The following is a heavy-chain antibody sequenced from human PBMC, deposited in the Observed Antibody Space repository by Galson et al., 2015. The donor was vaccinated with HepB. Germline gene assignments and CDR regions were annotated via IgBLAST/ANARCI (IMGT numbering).Heavy chain of an antibody. CDR3: ARIGYCSSTSCYPPGWGFDY. Sequence: ETLSLTCTVSGGSVSSGSYYWSWIRQPPGKGLEWIGSIYYSGSTYYNPSLKSRVTISVDTSKNQFSLKLSSVTAADTAVYYCARIGYCSSTSCYPPGWGFDYWGQGTLVTVSS. CDR1: GGSVSSGSYY. V-gene: IGHV4-39*01. J-gene: IGHJ4*02. CDR2: IYYSGST. D-gene: IGHD2-2*01.